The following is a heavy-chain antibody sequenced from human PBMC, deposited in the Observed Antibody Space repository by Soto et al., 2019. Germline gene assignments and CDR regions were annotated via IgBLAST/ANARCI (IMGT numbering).Heavy chain of an antibody. J-gene: IGHJ6*02. V-gene: IGHV4-39*01. Sequence: PSETLSLTCTVSGGSISSSSYYWGWIRQPPGKGLEWIGSIYYSGSTYYNPSLKSRVTISVDTSKNQFSLKLSSVTAADTAVYYCASGILTGYYSGNCMDVWGQGTTVTVSS. CDR1: GGSISSSSYY. CDR2: IYYSGST. D-gene: IGHD3-9*01. CDR3: ASGILTGYYSGNCMDV.